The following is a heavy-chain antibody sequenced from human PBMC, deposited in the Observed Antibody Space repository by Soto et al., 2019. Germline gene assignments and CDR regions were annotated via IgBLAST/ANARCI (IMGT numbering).Heavy chain of an antibody. D-gene: IGHD2-21*01. CDR2: TTGGAGLT. Sequence: EVQLLESGGGLVQPGGSLRLSCTASGFTLTVYAINWVRRATGKGMEWFSATTGGAGLTYYADSVKGRFSVSSDTPGNSLDLQLSSLRPEDTAIYYCARVDRGSVARPTRLDPWGQGTLVTVSS. V-gene: IGHV3-23*01. CDR3: ARVDRGSVARPTRLDP. CDR1: GFTLTVYA. J-gene: IGHJ5*02.